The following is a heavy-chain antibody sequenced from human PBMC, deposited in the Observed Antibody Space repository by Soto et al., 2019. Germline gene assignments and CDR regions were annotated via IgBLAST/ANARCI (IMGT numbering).Heavy chain of an antibody. Sequence: QMQLVQSGAEVKKPGSSVKVSCKASGGSFSNSAISWVRQAPGQGPEWMGGIIPGGVSTKYAQKFQDRVTMTSDTSTSTVYMDLSSLRSEDTAVYFCARGGNGDNVGYWYFDLWGRGTLVTVSS. D-gene: IGHD4-17*01. J-gene: IGHJ2*01. CDR2: IIPGGVST. V-gene: IGHV1-69*06. CDR1: GGSFSNSA. CDR3: ARGGNGDNVGYWYFDL.